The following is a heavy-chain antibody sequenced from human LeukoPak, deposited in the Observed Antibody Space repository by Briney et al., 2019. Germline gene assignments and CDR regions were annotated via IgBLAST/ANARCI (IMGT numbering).Heavy chain of an antibody. J-gene: IGHJ4*02. D-gene: IGHD2-15*01. V-gene: IGHV3-21*01. Sequence: GGSLRLSCAASGFTFSSYSINWVRQAPGKGLEWVSSISSSSSYINYADPVKGRFTISRDNSKNTLYLQMNSLRAEDTAVYYCAKDQDQYCSGGSCYTFDYWGQGTLVTVSS. CDR1: GFTFSSYS. CDR2: ISSSSSYI. CDR3: AKDQDQYCSGGSCYTFDY.